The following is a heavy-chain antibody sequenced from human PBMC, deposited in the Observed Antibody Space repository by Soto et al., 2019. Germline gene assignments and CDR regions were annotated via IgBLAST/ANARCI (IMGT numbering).Heavy chain of an antibody. CDR2: VYYRGRS. Sequence: PSEPLSLTCPVSGGSVTNSSYYWGWIRQSPGKGLEWIGSVYYRGRSYSKSSVKSRVTISVDTSKNRFSLSLNSVTASDTAVYFCVSQRTTVPTQAYFDYWGPGALVTVSS. J-gene: IGHJ4*02. V-gene: IGHV4-39*01. D-gene: IGHD4-17*01. CDR3: VSQRTTVPTQAYFDY. CDR1: GGSVTNSSYY.